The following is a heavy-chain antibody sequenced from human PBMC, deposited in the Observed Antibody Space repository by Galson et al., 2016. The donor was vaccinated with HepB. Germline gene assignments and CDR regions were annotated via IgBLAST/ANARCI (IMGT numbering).Heavy chain of an antibody. CDR1: GFTFRYFS. D-gene: IGHD6-19*01. J-gene: IGHJ6*02. V-gene: IGHV3-30*04. Sequence: SLRLSCAASGFTFRYFSIHWVRQAPGKGLEWVTIISDDGSSKYYADSVKGRFTISRDNSKNTVNLQMNNLRTEDTAVYYCARGGTGRLAYYYYGMDVWVAGTRVTV. CDR2: ISDDGSSK. CDR3: ARGGTGRLAYYYYGMDV.